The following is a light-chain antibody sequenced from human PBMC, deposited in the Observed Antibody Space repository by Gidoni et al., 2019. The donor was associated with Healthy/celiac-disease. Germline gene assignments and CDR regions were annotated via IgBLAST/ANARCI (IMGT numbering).Light chain of an antibody. V-gene: IGKV4-1*01. CDR3: QQYYSTPHT. Sequence: DIAMTQSPDYLAVSLGERATINCKSSQSVLYSSNNENYLAWYQQKPGQPPKLLIYWASTRESGVPDRFSGSGSETDFTLTISSLQAEDVAVYYCQQYYSTPHTFGQGTKLEIK. CDR2: WAS. J-gene: IGKJ2*01. CDR1: QSVLYSSNNENY.